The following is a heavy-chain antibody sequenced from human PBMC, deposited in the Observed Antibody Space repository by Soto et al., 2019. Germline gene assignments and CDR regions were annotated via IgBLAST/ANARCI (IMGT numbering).Heavy chain of an antibody. J-gene: IGHJ6*02. CDR3: ARGDATNIVVTTYYAMVV. V-gene: IGHV1-69*12. Sequence: QVQLVQSGAEVKKPGSSVKVSCKASGGSLSNYGISWVRQAPGQGLEWMGAIIPVFGTPNYAQKFQDRVTMTADESPTTVFMEVRSLTSDDTAVYYCARGDATNIVVTTYYAMVVWGQGTTVTVSS. CDR1: GGSLSNYG. CDR2: IIPVFGTP. D-gene: IGHD4-17*01.